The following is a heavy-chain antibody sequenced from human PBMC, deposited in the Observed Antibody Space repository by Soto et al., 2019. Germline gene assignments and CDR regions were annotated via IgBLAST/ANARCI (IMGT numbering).Heavy chain of an antibody. CDR2: IYYSGST. V-gene: IGHV4-31*03. D-gene: IGHD2-2*01. Sequence: SETLSLTCTVSGGSISSGGYYWSWIRQHPGKGLEWIGYIYYSGSTYYNPSLKSRVTISVDTSKNQFSLKLSSVTAADTAVYYCASAPKYCSSTSCYAFDYWGQGTLVTVSS. CDR3: ASAPKYCSSTSCYAFDY. J-gene: IGHJ4*02. CDR1: GGSISSGGYY.